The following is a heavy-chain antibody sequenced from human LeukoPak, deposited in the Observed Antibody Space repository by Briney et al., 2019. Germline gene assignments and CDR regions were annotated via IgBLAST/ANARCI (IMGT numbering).Heavy chain of an antibody. CDR2: IYSGGST. D-gene: IGHD5-12*01. J-gene: IGHJ4*02. CDR3: ARSAGIAATIVLGY. V-gene: IGHV3-66*01. CDR1: GFTVSSNY. Sequence: GGSLRLSCAASGFTVSSNYMSWVRQAPGRRLEWVSLIYSGGSTHYADSVKGRFTISRDISKNTLYLQMNSLRAEDTAVYYCARSAGIAATIVLGYWGQGTLATVSS.